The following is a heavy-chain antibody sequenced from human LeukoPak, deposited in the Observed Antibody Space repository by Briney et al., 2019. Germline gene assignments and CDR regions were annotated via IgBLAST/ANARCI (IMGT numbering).Heavy chain of an antibody. CDR3: AKDYDFWSGYSSPSQFFDY. D-gene: IGHD3-3*01. V-gene: IGHV3-30*02. CDR2: IRYDGSNK. CDR1: GFTFSSYG. J-gene: IGHJ4*02. Sequence: GRSLRLSCAASGFTFSSYGMHWVRQAPGKGLEWVAFIRYDGSNKYYADSVKGRFTISRDNSKNTLYLQMNSLRAEDTAVYYCAKDYDFWSGYSSPSQFFDYWGQGTLVTVSS.